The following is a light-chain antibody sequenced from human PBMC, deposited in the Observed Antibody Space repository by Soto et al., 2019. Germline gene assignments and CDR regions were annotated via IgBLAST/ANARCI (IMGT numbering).Light chain of an antibody. CDR1: SSNIGSNF. CDR2: RNN. J-gene: IGLJ2*01. CDR3: AAWDDSLSGVV. Sequence: QSVLTQPPSASGTPGQRVTISCSGSSSNIGSNFIYWYQQLPGTAPKLLIDRNNQRPSGVPDRFSGSKSGTSASLAISGLRSEDEGDYHCAAWDDSLSGVVFGGWTKVTVL. V-gene: IGLV1-47*01.